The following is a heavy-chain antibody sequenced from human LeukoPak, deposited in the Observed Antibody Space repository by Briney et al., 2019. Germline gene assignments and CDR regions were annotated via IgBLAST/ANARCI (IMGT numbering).Heavy chain of an antibody. D-gene: IGHD2-15*01. V-gene: IGHV3-21*01. CDR2: ITNNGVYT. J-gene: IGHJ4*02. CDR3: ARQPQVAHFDY. CDR1: GFTFTSYT. Sequence: GGSLRLSCAASGFTFTSYTMSWVRQAPGKGLEWVSSITNNGVYTYYTDSVKGRFTISRDNANNSLYLQMNSLSAEDTAIYYCARQPQVAHFDYWGQGTLVTVSS.